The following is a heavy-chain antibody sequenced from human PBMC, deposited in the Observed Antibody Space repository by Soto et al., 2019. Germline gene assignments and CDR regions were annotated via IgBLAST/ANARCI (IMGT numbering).Heavy chain of an antibody. CDR3: AKSAHGLYLDY. V-gene: IGHV3-23*01. CDR1: GFTFSSYA. Sequence: EVQVLESGGGLVQPGGSLRLSCAASGFTFSSYALNWVRQAPGKGVEWVSVISGSGGSTYYADSVKGRSTISRDNSKNTLYLQMNSQRAEDAVVYYCAKSAHGLYLDYWGQGTLVTVSS. CDR2: ISGSGGST. J-gene: IGHJ4*02.